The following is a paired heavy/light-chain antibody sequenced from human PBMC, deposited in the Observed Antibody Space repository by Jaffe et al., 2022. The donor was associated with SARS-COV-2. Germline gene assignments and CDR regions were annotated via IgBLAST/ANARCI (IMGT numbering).Light chain of an antibody. V-gene: IGLV3-19*01. Sequence: SSELTQDPAVSVALGQTVRITCQGDSLRSYYASWYQQKPGQAPVLVIYGKNNRPSGIPDRFSGSSSGNTASLTITGAQAEDEADYYCNSRDSSGNHLFGGGTKLTVL. J-gene: IGLJ2*01. CDR1: SLRSYY. CDR3: NSRDSSGNHL. CDR2: GKN.
Heavy chain of an antibody. Sequence: EVQLVESGGGLVQPGGSLRLSCAASGFTVSSNYMSWVRQAPGKGLEWVSVIYSGGSTYYADSVKGRFTISRDNSKNTLYLQMNSLRAEDTAVYYCARDGKEGYDYVWGSYRYSYFDYWGQGTLVTVSS. D-gene: IGHD3-16*02. CDR3: ARDGKEGYDYVWGSYRYSYFDY. CDR1: GFTVSSNY. J-gene: IGHJ4*02. CDR2: IYSGGST. V-gene: IGHV3-66*02.